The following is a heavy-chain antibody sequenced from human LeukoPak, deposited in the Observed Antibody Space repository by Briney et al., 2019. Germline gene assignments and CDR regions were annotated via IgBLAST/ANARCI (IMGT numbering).Heavy chain of an antibody. CDR1: GFTFSSYA. D-gene: IGHD3-22*01. CDR2: ISGSGGST. CDR3: ARRKSYDSSGYWTYCFDY. V-gene: IGHV3-23*01. Sequence: PGGSLRLSCAASGFTFSSYAMSWVRQAPGKGLEWVSAISGSGGSTYYADSVKGRFTISRDNSKNTLYLQMNSLRAEDTAVYYCARRKSYDSSGYWTYCFDYWGQGTLVTVSS. J-gene: IGHJ4*02.